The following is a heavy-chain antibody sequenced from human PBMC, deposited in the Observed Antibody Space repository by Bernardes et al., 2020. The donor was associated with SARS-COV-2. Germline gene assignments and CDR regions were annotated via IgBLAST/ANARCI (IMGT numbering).Heavy chain of an antibody. CDR3: VKNLLFGYFDTSHFDY. J-gene: IGHJ4*02. Sequence: GGSLRLSCGASGFTFNSYAMSWVRQAPGKGPEWVSAITGSGGSTYYADSVKGRFTISRDKSTNTLYLQMNSLRAEDTAVYYCVKNLLFGYFDTSHFDYWGQGTLVTVSS. V-gene: IGHV3-23*01. CDR1: GFTFNSYA. CDR2: ITGSGGST. D-gene: IGHD3-22*01.